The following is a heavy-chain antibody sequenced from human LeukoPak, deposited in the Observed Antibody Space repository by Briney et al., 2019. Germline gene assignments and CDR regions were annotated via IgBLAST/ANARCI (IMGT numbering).Heavy chain of an antibody. D-gene: IGHD3-3*01. CDR2: IYSGGST. Sequence: PGGSLRLSCAASGFTFSSYAMSWVRQAPGKGLEWVSVIYSGGSTYYADSVKGRFTISRDNSKNTLYLQMNSLRAEDTAVYYCASYDFWSGYYTDYWGQGTLVTVSS. CDR1: GFTFSSYA. V-gene: IGHV3-66*02. J-gene: IGHJ4*02. CDR3: ASYDFWSGYYTDY.